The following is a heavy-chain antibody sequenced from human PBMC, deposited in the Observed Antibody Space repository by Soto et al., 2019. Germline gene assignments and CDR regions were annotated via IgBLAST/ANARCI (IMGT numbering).Heavy chain of an antibody. J-gene: IGHJ4*02. CDR3: ASDSYSSGWQPSGFDY. Sequence: SVKVSCKASGGTFSSYAISWVRQAPGQGLEWMGGIIPIFGTANYAQKFQGRVTITADESTSTAYMELSSLRSEDTAVYYCASDSYSSGWQPSGFDYWGQGTLVTVSS. V-gene: IGHV1-69*13. CDR2: IIPIFGTA. D-gene: IGHD6-19*01. CDR1: GGTFSSYA.